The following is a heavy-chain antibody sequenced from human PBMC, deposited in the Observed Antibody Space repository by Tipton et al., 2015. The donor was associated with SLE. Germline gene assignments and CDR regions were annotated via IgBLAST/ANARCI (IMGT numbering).Heavy chain of an antibody. CDR1: GGSISSGTDY. D-gene: IGHD6-13*01. CDR3: ARSAGYGSNWAHFDY. V-gene: IGHV4-61*09. J-gene: IGHJ4*02. Sequence: TLSLTCTVSGGSISSGTDYWSWIRQPAGKGLEWIGHIYTSGRTNYNPPLKSRVTISVDTSKNQFSLKLSSVTAADTAVYYCARSAGYGSNWAHFDYWGQGTLVTVSS. CDR2: IYTSGRT.